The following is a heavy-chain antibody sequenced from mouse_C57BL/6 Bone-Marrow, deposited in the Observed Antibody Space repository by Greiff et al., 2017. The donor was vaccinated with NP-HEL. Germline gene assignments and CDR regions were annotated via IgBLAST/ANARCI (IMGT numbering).Heavy chain of an antibody. V-gene: IGHV5-6*01. CDR1: GFTFSSYG. J-gene: IGHJ2*01. Sequence: EVKLVESGGDLVKPGGSLKLSCAASGFTFSSYGMSWVRQTPDKRLEWVATISSGGSYTYYPDSVKGRFTISRDNAKNTLYLQMSSLKSEDTAMYYCARHPGYYGSIHFDYWGQGTTLTVSS. CDR3: ARHPGYYGSIHFDY. CDR2: ISSGGSYT. D-gene: IGHD1-1*01.